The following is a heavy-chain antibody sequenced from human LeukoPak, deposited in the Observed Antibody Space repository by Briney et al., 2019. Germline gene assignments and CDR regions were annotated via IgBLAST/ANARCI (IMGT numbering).Heavy chain of an antibody. D-gene: IGHD3-10*01. V-gene: IGHV4-59*01. J-gene: IGHJ6*02. Sequence: SETLSLTFTVSGGSISSYYWSWIRQPPGKGLEWIGYIYYSGSTNYNPSLKSRVTISVGTSKNQFSLKLSSVTAADTAVYYCARDAGGSGRHYYYGMDVWGQGTTVTVSS. CDR1: GGSISSYY. CDR2: IYYSGST. CDR3: ARDAGGSGRHYYYGMDV.